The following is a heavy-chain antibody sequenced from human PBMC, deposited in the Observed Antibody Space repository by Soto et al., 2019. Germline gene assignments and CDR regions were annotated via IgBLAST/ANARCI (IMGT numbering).Heavy chain of an antibody. J-gene: IGHJ4*02. D-gene: IGHD2-8*02. Sequence: GGSLRLSCAASGFPLSAYAISWVRQAPGKGLEWVSAISSSGAGTFYADTVKGRFTISKDSSKNTLYPQMNSLRAEDTAIYYCAKKGYCTGDACYAFDYWGQGTLVTVSS. CDR2: ISSSGAGT. CDR3: AKKGYCTGDACYAFDY. CDR1: GFPLSAYA. V-gene: IGHV3-23*01.